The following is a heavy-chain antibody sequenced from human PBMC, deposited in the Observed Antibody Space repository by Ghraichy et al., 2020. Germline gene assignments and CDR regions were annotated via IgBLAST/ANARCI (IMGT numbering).Heavy chain of an antibody. V-gene: IGHV3-23*01. J-gene: IGHJ4*02. Sequence: GGSLRLSCAASGFTFSSYAMSWVRQAPGKGLEWVSSTSGSGDTTYYADSVKGRFTMSRDNSKNTLYLQMNSLRAEDTAVYYCAKGNLGLSDYWGQGTLVTVSS. CDR1: GFTFSSYA. D-gene: IGHD1-14*01. CDR3: AKGNLGLSDY. CDR2: TSGSGDTT.